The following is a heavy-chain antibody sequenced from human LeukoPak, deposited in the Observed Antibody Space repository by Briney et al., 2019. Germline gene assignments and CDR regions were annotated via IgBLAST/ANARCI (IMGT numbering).Heavy chain of an antibody. D-gene: IGHD6-13*01. CDR1: GGSFSGYY. V-gene: IGHV4-59*10. J-gene: IGHJ4*02. CDR3: ARGDSSSWYDYFDY. Sequence: PSETLSLTCAVYGGSFSGYYWSWIRQPAGKGLEWIGRIYTSGSTNYNPSLKSRVTMSVDTSKNQFSLKLSSVTAADTAVYYCARGDSSSWYDYFDYWGQGTLVTVSS. CDR2: IYTSGST.